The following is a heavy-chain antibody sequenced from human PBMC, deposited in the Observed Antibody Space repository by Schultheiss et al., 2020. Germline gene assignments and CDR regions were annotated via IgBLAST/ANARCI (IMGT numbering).Heavy chain of an antibody. CDR1: GFTFSSYG. D-gene: IGHD3-10*01. Sequence: WGSLRLSCAASGFTFSSYGMHWVRQAPGKGLEWVAVISYDGGNKYYADSVKGRFTISRDNSKNTLYLQMNSLRAEDTAVYYCAKDLDMVRGVLEYWGQGTLVTVSS. CDR3: AKDLDMVRGVLEY. V-gene: IGHV3-30*18. CDR2: ISYDGGNK. J-gene: IGHJ4*02.